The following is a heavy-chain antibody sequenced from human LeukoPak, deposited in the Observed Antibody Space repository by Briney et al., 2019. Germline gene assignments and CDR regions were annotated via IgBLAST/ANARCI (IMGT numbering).Heavy chain of an antibody. V-gene: IGHV1-69*13. Sequence: SVKVSCKASGGTFSSYAISWVRQAPGQGLEWMGGIIPIFGTANYAQKFQGRVTITADESTSTAYMELSSLRSEDTAVYYCARDGGYCSSASCSTWGQGTLVTVSS. CDR1: GGTFSSYA. J-gene: IGHJ5*02. CDR3: ARDGGYCSSASCST. D-gene: IGHD2-2*01. CDR2: IIPIFGTA.